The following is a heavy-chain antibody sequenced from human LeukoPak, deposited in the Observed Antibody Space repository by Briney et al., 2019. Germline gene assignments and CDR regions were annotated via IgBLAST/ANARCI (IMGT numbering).Heavy chain of an antibody. J-gene: IGHJ6*03. CDR3: ARVPSSWYSYYYYYYMDV. Sequence: PGGSLRLSCAASGFTFSSDSMNWVRQAPGKGLEWVSSISCSSSYIYYADSVKGRFTISRDNAKNSLYLQMNSLRAEDTAVYYCARVPSSWYSYYYYYYMDVWGKGTTVTVSS. V-gene: IGHV3-21*01. D-gene: IGHD6-13*01. CDR1: GFTFSSDS. CDR2: ISCSSSYI.